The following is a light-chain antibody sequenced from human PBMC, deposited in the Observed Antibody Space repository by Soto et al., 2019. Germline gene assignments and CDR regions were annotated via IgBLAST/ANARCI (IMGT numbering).Light chain of an antibody. J-gene: IGKJ1*01. CDR2: DAS. V-gene: IGKV3-11*01. Sequence: EIVMTQSPGTLSLSPGERATLSFRASQSVSSYLAWYQQKPGQAPRLLIYDASNRATGVPARFSGSGSGTDFTLIISSLEPEDFAVYYCHQRSDWPQTFGQGTKVDIK. CDR1: QSVSSY. CDR3: HQRSDWPQT.